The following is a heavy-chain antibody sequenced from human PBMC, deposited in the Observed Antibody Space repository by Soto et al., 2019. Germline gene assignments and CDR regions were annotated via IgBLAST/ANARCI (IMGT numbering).Heavy chain of an antibody. CDR3: ASEGSIAVAGSSPHYFDY. V-gene: IGHV4-4*02. D-gene: IGHD6-19*01. CDR2: IYHSGTT. J-gene: IGHJ4*02. Sequence: QVQLQESGPGLVKPSGTLSLTCAVSGGSISSSNWWSWVRQSPGKGLEWIGEIYHSGTTNYNPSLKGRVTISVDKSNNQFSLRLSSVTAADTAVYYCASEGSIAVAGSSPHYFDYWGQGTLVTVSS. CDR1: GGSISSSNW.